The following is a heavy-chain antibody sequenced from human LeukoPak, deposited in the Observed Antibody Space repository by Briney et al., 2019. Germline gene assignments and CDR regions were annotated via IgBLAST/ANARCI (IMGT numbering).Heavy chain of an antibody. D-gene: IGHD4-17*01. J-gene: IGHJ5*02. CDR1: GFTLSSYW. V-gene: IGHV3-74*03. CDR3: AKGSTTVTTKDWFDP. CDR2: INTYGTST. Sequence: GGSLRLSCAAPGFTLSSYWMHWVRQVPGKGLVWVARINTYGTSTTYGDSVEGRFTISRDNAKNTLDLEMNSLRDDDTAVYYCAKGSTTVTTKDWFDPWGQGTQVTVSS.